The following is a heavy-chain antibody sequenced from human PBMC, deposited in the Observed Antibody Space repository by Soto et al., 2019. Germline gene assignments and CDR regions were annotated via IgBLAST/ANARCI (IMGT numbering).Heavy chain of an antibody. CDR2: ITGAGDT. J-gene: IGHJ4*02. Sequence: EVQLLESGGGLVQPGGSLRLLCAASGFTFRNYAMTWVRQAPGKGLEWVSTITGAGDTYFADTVKGRFTISRDISKSTLFLLMDSMRAEDTAVYYCARTDKYESQSTGWANRFDSWGQATLVTVSS. V-gene: IGHV3-23*01. CDR1: GFTFRNYA. D-gene: IGHD2-8*02. CDR3: ARTDKYESQSTGWANRFDS.